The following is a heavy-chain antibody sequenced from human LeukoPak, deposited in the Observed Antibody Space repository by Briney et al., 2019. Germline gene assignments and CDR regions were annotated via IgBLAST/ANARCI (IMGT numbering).Heavy chain of an antibody. V-gene: IGHV3-9*01. J-gene: IGHJ3*02. D-gene: IGHD6-19*01. CDR2: IGWDSKSI. Sequence: GGSLRLSCAASGFTFDESAMHWVRQAPGKGLEWVSGIGWDSKSIVYADSVKGRFTISRDNAKNSLYLQMNGPRPEDTASYYCAKAVAAPGAFDIWGRGTVVTVSS. CDR1: GFTFDESA. CDR3: AKAVAAPGAFDI.